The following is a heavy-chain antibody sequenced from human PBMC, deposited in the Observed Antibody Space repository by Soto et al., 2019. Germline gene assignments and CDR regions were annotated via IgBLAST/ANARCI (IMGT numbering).Heavy chain of an antibody. V-gene: IGHV5-51*01. D-gene: IGHD2-21*02. CDR1: GYSFTSYW. Sequence: PGESLKISCKGSGYSFTSYWIGWVRQMPGKGLEWMGIIYPGDSDTRYSPSFQGQVTISADKSISTAYLQRSSLKASDTAIYYCAISKVTGRSYYGMDFWCQGTTVPVSS. CDR2: IYPGDSDT. CDR3: AISKVTGRSYYGMDF. J-gene: IGHJ6*02.